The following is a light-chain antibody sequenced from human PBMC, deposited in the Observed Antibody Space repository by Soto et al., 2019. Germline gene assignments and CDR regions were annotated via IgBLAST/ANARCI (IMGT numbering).Light chain of an antibody. CDR2: KAS. CDR1: QSIDTW. J-gene: IGKJ1*01. Sequence: DIQMTQSPATLAAPVGDRVSLTCRASQSIDTWLAWYQQKPGKAPNLLIYKASRLESGVPSRFSGSGSGTEFTLTISSLQPEDFGSYYCQEYKNEYGTFGQGTKVEIK. CDR3: QEYKNEYGT. V-gene: IGKV1-5*03.